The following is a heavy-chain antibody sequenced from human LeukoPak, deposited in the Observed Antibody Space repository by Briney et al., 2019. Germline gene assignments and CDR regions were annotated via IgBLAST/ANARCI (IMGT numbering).Heavy chain of an antibody. CDR1: GGTFSSYA. V-gene: IGHV1-69*06. CDR3: ARVKRDDYGDSDAFDI. J-gene: IGHJ3*02. D-gene: IGHD4-17*01. CDR2: IIPIFGTT. Sequence: SVKVSCKASGGTFSSYAISWVRQAPGQGLEWMGGIIPIFGTTNYAQKFQGRVTITADKSTSTAYMELSSLRSEDTAVYYCARVKRDDYGDSDAFDIWGQGTMVTVSS.